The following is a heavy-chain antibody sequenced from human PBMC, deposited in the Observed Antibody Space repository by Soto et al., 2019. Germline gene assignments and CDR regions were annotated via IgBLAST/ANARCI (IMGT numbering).Heavy chain of an antibody. CDR3: ARDHFYGSASSNNLYSYYCGMDV. D-gene: IGHD3-10*01. Sequence: EVQLVETGGGLIQLGGSLRLSCAASGFTVSSDYMTWVRQAPGKGLEWVSSVYTDGSTYYADSVKVRFSISRDNSKNTLYLHMSSLRVEDTAVYYCARDHFYGSASSNNLYSYYCGMDVWGQGTTVTVSS. CDR2: VYTDGST. J-gene: IGHJ6*02. V-gene: IGHV3-53*02. CDR1: GFTVSSDY.